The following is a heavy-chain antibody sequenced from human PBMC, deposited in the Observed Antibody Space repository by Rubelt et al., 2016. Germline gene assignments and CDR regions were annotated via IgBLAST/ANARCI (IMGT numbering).Heavy chain of an antibody. V-gene: IGHV4-59*01. Sequence: QVQLQESGPGLVKPSETLSLTCTVSGGSISSYYWSWIRQPPGKGLEWIGYIYYSGSTNYNPSLKSRVPISVDTSKNQFSLKLSSVTAADTAVYYWARSSGYYGWYFDLWGRGTLVTVSS. D-gene: IGHD3-22*01. CDR1: GGSISSYY. CDR2: IYYSGST. J-gene: IGHJ2*01. CDR3: ARSSGYYGWYFDL.